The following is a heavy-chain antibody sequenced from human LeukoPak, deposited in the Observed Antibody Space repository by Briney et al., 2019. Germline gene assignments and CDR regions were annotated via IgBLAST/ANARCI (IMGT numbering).Heavy chain of an antibody. CDR1: GFTFSSYE. CDR3: ARPSRPYRSSEYFQH. D-gene: IGHD6-13*01. Sequence: PGGSPRLSCAASGFTFSSYEMNWVRQVPGKGLEWISYISSSGSTIYFADSVKGRFTISRDNAKNSLYLQMNSLRAEDTAVYYCARPSRPYRSSEYFQHWGQGTLVIVSS. V-gene: IGHV3-48*03. J-gene: IGHJ1*01. CDR2: ISSSGSTI.